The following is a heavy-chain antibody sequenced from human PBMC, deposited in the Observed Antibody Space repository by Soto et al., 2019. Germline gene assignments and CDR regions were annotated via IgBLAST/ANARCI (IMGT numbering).Heavy chain of an antibody. CDR3: ARDSDIVVVVASYFQH. V-gene: IGHV1-18*01. CDR2: ISAYNGNT. J-gene: IGHJ1*01. D-gene: IGHD2-15*01. CDR1: GYTFTSYG. Sequence: GASVKVSCKASGYTFTSYGISWVRQAPGQGLEWMGWISAYNGNTNYAQKLQGRVTMTTDTYTSTAYMELRSMRSDDTAVYYCARDSDIVVVVASYFQHWGQGTLVTVSS.